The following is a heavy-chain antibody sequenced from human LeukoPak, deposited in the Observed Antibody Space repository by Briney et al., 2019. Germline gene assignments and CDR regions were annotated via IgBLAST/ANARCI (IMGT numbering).Heavy chain of an antibody. Sequence: SVKVSCKASGGTFSSYAISWVRQAPGQGLEWMGGIIPIFGTANYAQKFQGRVTITADESTSTAYMELSSLRSEDTAVYYCARVGEYCGGDCGGMGAFDIWGQGTMVTVSS. J-gene: IGHJ3*02. CDR3: ARVGEYCGGDCGGMGAFDI. D-gene: IGHD2-21*02. CDR2: IIPIFGTA. CDR1: GGTFSSYA. V-gene: IGHV1-69*13.